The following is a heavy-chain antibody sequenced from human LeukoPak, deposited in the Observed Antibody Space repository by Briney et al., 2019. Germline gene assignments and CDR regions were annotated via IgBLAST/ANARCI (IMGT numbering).Heavy chain of an antibody. V-gene: IGHV4-34*01. Sequence: SETLSLTCAVYGGSFSGYYWSWIRQPPGKGLEWIGEINHSGSTNYDPSLKSRVTISVDTSKNQFSLKLSSVTAADTAVYYCARLTMVRGVIIVGIDYWGQGTLVTVSS. J-gene: IGHJ4*02. CDR3: ARLTMVRGVIIVGIDY. D-gene: IGHD3-10*01. CDR1: GGSFSGYY. CDR2: INHSGST.